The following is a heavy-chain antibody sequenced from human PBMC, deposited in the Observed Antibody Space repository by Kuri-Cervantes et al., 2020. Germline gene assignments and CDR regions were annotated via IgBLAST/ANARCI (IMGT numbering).Heavy chain of an antibody. Sequence: SGPTLVKPTQTLTLTCTLSGFSLNTRGMRVSWIRQPPGKALEWLARIDWDDDKHYTTSLRTRLTITKDTSKNQVVLTMTNMDPVDTATYYCAHNDYGDFKYYFDYWGQGILVTVSS. CDR1: GFSLNTRGMR. D-gene: IGHD4-17*01. CDR3: AHNDYGDFKYYFDY. V-gene: IGHV2-70*12. CDR2: IDWDDDK. J-gene: IGHJ4*02.